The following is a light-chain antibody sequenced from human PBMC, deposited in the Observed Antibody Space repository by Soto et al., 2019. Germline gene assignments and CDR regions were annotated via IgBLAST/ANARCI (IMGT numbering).Light chain of an antibody. CDR2: GAS. CDR3: QQYGSSGT. V-gene: IGKV3-20*01. Sequence: EIVLTQSPGTLSLSPGERATLSCRASQSVSNNYLAWYQQKPGQAPRLLIYGASNRATGIPDRLSGSGSGTTFTLTISRLEPEDFAVYYCQQYGSSGTFGQGTKVEIK. J-gene: IGKJ1*01. CDR1: QSVSNNY.